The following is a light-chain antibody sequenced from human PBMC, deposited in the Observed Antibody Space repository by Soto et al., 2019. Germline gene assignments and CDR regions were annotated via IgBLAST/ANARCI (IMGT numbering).Light chain of an antibody. Sequence: DIQMHQSPSSLSASVGDKVTITCRASQSISSYLIWYQQKPGKAPKLLIYDASSLQSGVPSRFSGSGSGTDFTLTISSLQPEDFATYYCQQSDTVPRTFGQGTKLEIK. CDR1: QSISSY. V-gene: IGKV1-39*01. J-gene: IGKJ2*01. CDR3: QQSDTVPRT. CDR2: DAS.